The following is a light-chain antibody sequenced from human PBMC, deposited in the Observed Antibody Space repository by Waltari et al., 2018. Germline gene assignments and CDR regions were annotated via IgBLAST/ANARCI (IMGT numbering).Light chain of an antibody. CDR3: QQYNSYPYT. Sequence: DIQMTQSPSTLSAAVGDRVTITCRASQSISSWLAWYQQKPGKAPKLLIYKASSLESGVPSRFSGSGSGTEFTLTISSLQPDDFATYYCQQYNSYPYTFGQGTKLEIK. CDR1: QSISSW. CDR2: KAS. V-gene: IGKV1-5*03. J-gene: IGKJ2*01.